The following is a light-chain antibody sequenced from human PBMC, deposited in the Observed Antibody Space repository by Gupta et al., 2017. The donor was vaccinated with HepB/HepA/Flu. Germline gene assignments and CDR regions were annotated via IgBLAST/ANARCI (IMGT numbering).Light chain of an antibody. CDR1: SSNIRGNA. CDR2: RDD. V-gene: IGLV1-44*01. Sequence: QPVLTQPPSAPGTPGQRVTLDCSGSSSNIRGNAVNWYQQFPKTAPKRLIYRDDQRPSGVPDRFSGSKSGTSASLAINGLQSEDEADYYCAAWDDSLNGVLFGGGTKLTVL. J-gene: IGLJ2*01. CDR3: AAWDDSLNGVL.